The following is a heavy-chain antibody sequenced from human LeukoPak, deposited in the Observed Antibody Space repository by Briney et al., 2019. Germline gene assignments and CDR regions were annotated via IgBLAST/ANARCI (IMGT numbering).Heavy chain of an antibody. V-gene: IGHV3-30-3*01. D-gene: IGHD6-13*01. Sequence: GRSLRLSCAASGFTFSSYAMHWVRQAPGKGLEWVAVISYDGSNKYYADSVKGRFTISRDNSKNTLYLQMNSLRAEDTAVYYCARGVAAAKFDYWGQGTLVTVSS. CDR3: ARGVAAAKFDY. J-gene: IGHJ4*02. CDR2: ISYDGSNK. CDR1: GFTFSSYA.